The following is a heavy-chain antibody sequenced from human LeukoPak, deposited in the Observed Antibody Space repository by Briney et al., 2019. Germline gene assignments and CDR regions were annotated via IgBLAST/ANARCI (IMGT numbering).Heavy chain of an antibody. V-gene: IGHV3-15*01. D-gene: IGHD1-26*01. Sequence: GGSLRPSCVASGFTFSNAWMSWVRQAPGKGLEWVCRIKSKTDGGTTDYAAPVKGRFTISRDDSKNTLYLEMNSLKTEDTAVYYCTTDARWSGSYFGWGQGTLVTVSS. CDR1: GFTFSNAW. CDR3: TTDARWSGSYFG. J-gene: IGHJ4*02. CDR2: IKSKTDGGTT.